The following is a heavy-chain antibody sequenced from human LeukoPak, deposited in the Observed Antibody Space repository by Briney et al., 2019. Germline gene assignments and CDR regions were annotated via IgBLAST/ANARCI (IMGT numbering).Heavy chain of an antibody. V-gene: IGHV3-53*01. CDR1: GVNVSNNY. J-gene: IGHJ4*02. Sequence: GGSLRLSCVASGVNVSNNYMSWVRQASGEGLEWVSLIYSSGITYYADSVKGRFTISRDNSKNTLYLQVNSLRDEDTAVYYCARRGDGGRSLDYWGQGTLVTVSS. D-gene: IGHD4-23*01. CDR3: ARRGDGGRSLDY. CDR2: IYSSGIT.